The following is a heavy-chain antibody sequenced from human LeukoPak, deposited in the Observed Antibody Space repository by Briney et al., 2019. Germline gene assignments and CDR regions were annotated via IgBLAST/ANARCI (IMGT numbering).Heavy chain of an antibody. V-gene: IGHV4-59*01. J-gene: IGHJ4*02. CDR2: IYYSGST. CDR3: ARVGGVPAETDFDY. CDR1: GGSTSSYY. D-gene: IGHD2-2*01. Sequence: PSETLSLTCTVSGGSTSSYYWSWIRQPPGKGLEWIGYIYYSGSTNYNPSLKSRVTISVDTSKNQFSLKLSSVTAADTAVYYCARVGGVPAETDFDYWGQGTLVTVSS.